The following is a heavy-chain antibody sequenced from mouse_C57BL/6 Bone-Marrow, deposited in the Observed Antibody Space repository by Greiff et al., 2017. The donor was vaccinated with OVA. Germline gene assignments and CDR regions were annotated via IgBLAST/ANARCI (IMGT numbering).Heavy chain of an antibody. CDR3: ARSWGYPAWFAY. D-gene: IGHD2-2*01. CDR2: IDPSDSYT. Sequence: VQLQQPGAELVMPGASVKLSCKASGYTFTSYWMHWVKQRPGQGLEWIGEIDPSDSYTNYNQKFKGKSTLTVDKSSSTAYMQLSSLTSEDSAVYYCARSWGYPAWFAYWGQGTLVTVSA. CDR1: GYTFTSYW. V-gene: IGHV1-69*01. J-gene: IGHJ3*01.